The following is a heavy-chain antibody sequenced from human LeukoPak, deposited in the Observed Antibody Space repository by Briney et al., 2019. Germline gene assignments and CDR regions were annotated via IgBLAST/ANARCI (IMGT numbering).Heavy chain of an antibody. V-gene: IGHV4-61*02. D-gene: IGHD3-22*01. CDR3: ASEAIGYYYGMDV. CDR2: IYTSGST. CDR1: GGSISSGSYY. Sequence: SQTLSLTCTVSGGSISSGSYYWSWIRQPAGKGLEWIGRIYTSGSTNYNPSLKSRVTISVDTSKNQSSLKLSSVTAADTAVYYCASEAIGYYYGMDVWGQGTTVTVSS. J-gene: IGHJ6*02.